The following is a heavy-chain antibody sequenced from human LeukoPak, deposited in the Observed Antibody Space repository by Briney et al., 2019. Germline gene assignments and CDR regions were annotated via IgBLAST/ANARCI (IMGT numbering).Heavy chain of an antibody. J-gene: IGHJ4*02. CDR3: ARLTLDYGDLH. CDR1: GGSISSSSYY. V-gene: IGHV4-39*01. CDR2: IYYSGST. D-gene: IGHD4-17*01. Sequence: SETLSLTCTVSGGSISSSSYYWGWIRQPPGKGLERIGTIYYSGSTYYDPSLKSRVTISVDRSKNQFSLKLSSVTAADTAMYYCARLTLDYGDLHWGQGTLVTVSS.